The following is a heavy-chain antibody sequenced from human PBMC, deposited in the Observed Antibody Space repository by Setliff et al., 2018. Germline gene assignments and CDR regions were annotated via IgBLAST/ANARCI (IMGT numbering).Heavy chain of an antibody. CDR2: IDTSGRT. Sequence: PSETLSLTCTVSGDSIGRGGFHWSWVRQPAGKGLEWIGRIDTSGRTQYNLALKSRVTISIDMSKNQFSLNLSSVTAADTAVYFCARDNPIVGATDYWGQGILVTVSS. V-gene: IGHV4-61*02. CDR1: GDSIGRGGFH. D-gene: IGHD1-26*01. CDR3: ARDNPIVGATDY. J-gene: IGHJ4*02.